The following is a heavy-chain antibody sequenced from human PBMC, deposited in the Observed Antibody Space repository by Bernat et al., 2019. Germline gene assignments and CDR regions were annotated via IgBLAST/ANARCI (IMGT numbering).Heavy chain of an antibody. J-gene: IGHJ2*01. Sequence: VQLVESGGGLVKPGGSLRLSCAASGFTFSSYAMHWVRQAPGKGLEWVAVISYDGSNKYYADSVKGRFTISRDNSKNTLYLQMNSLRAEDTAVYYCARDPRRAYWYFDLWGRGTLVTVSS. CDR1: GFTFSSYA. V-gene: IGHV3-30-3*01. CDR3: ARDPRRAYWYFDL. CDR2: ISYDGSNK.